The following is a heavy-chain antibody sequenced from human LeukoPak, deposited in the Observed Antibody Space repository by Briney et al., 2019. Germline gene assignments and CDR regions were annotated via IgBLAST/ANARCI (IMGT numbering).Heavy chain of an antibody. CDR1: GGSFSGYY. CDR2: INHSGST. D-gene: IGHD5-12*01. V-gene: IGHV4-34*01. Sequence: SETLSLTCAVYGGSFSGYYWSWIRQPPGKGLEWIGEINHSGSTNYNPSLKSRVTISVDTSKNQFSLKLSSVTAADTAVYYCARGPPLVATNHPAFDYWGQGTLVTVSS. CDR3: ARGPPLVATNHPAFDY. J-gene: IGHJ4*02.